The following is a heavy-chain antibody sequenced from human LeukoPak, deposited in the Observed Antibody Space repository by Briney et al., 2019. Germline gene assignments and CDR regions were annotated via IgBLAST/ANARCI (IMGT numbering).Heavy chain of an antibody. CDR1: GYTFTAYY. D-gene: IGHD1-14*01. V-gene: IGHV1-2*06. Sequence: GASVKVSCKASGYTFTAYYMHWGRQAPGQGLEWVGRINPNSGDTNYAQNFQGRVTMHRDTSISTVYLDLSRLRTDDTAVYYCARDLSGISSATDTFDIWGQGTMVTVSS. CDR2: INPNSGDT. CDR3: ARDLSGISSATDTFDI. J-gene: IGHJ3*02.